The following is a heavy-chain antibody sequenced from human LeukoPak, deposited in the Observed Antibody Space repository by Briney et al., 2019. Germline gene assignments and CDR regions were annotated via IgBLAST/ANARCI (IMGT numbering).Heavy chain of an antibody. CDR3: VREGGSAISFDY. D-gene: IGHD3-10*01. V-gene: IGHV1-18*01. CDR2: ISAYNGNT. J-gene: IGHJ4*02. CDR1: GYTFTSYG. Sequence: ASVKVSCKASGYTFTSYGISWVRQAPGQGLDWIGWISAYNGNTNYAQKRQGRVTMTTDTSTSTAYMELRSPRSDDTAAYYCVREGGSAISFDYWGQGTLVTVSS.